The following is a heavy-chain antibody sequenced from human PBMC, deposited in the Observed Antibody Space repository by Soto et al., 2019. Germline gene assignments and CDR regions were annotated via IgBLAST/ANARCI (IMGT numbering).Heavy chain of an antibody. CDR3: ARDKPGYVGFPVDY. D-gene: IGHD5-12*01. Sequence: EVQLVESGGGLVKPGGSLRLSCAASGFTFSSYSMNWVRQAPGKGLEWVSSISSSSSYIYYADSVKGRFTISRDNAKNSLYLQMNSLRAEDTAVYYCARDKPGYVGFPVDYWGQGTLVTLSS. CDR2: ISSSSSYI. V-gene: IGHV3-21*01. J-gene: IGHJ4*02. CDR1: GFTFSSYS.